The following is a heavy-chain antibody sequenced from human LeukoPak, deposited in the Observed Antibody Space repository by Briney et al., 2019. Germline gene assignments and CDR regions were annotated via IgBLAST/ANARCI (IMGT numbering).Heavy chain of an antibody. CDR2: IYYSGST. D-gene: IGHD1-14*01. CDR1: GGSISSYY. CDR3: ARNQNYYYYYMDV. Sequence: SETLPLTCTVSGGSISSYYWSWIRQPPGKGLEWIGYIYYSGSTNYNPSLKSRVTISVDTSKNQFSLKLSSVTAADTAVYYCARNQNYYYYYMDVWGKGTTVTVSS. J-gene: IGHJ6*03. V-gene: IGHV4-59*12.